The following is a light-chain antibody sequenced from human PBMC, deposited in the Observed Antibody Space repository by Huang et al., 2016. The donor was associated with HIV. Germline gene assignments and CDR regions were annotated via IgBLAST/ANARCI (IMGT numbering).Light chain of an antibody. CDR3: QQSYSTSRT. CDR1: QSISSH. Sequence: DIQMTQSPSSLSASFGDRVTITCRASQSISSHLNWYQHKPGKAPRVLIYAASSLQSGVPSRFSGSGSGTDFTLAISSLQPEDFATYYCQQSYSTSRTFGQGTRVEIK. CDR2: AAS. V-gene: IGKV1-39*01. J-gene: IGKJ1*01.